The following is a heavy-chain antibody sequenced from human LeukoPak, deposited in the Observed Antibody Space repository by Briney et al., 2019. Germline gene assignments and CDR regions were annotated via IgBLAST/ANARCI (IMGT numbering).Heavy chain of an antibody. CDR3: VGIDPKTYHSGNYYTFDY. V-gene: IGHV3-21*01. CDR1: GFTFSKYN. Sequence: GGSLRLSCAASGFTFSKYNMNWVRQAPGKGLEWVSSISSSSSYIYYADSVKGRFTISRDNAKSSLYLQMNSLRAEDTAVYYCVGIDPKTYHSGNYYTFDYWGQGTLVTVSS. J-gene: IGHJ4*02. CDR2: ISSSSSYI. D-gene: IGHD3-10*01.